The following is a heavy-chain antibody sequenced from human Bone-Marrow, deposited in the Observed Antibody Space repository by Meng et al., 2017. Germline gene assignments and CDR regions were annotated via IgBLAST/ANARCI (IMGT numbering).Heavy chain of an antibody. Sequence: GSLRLSCTVSGGSISSYYWSWIRQPAGKGLEWIGRIYTSGSTNYNPSLKSRVTMSVDTSKNQFSLKLSSVTAADTAVYYCARDGVGYCSSTSCYTSHWGQGTLVTVSS. J-gene: IGHJ4*02. D-gene: IGHD2-2*02. CDR2: IYTSGST. V-gene: IGHV4-4*07. CDR3: ARDGVGYCSSTSCYTSH. CDR1: GGSISSYY.